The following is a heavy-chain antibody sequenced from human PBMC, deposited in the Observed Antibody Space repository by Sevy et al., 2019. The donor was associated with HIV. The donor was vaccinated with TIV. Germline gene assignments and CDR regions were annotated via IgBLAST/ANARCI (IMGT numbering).Heavy chain of an antibody. CDR3: AREVVLTCYFDH. D-gene: IGHD3-22*01. CDR2: VVHSGGT. V-gene: IGHV4-30-2*01. Sequence: SETLSLTCTVSGGSIASGDHTWTWIRQPPGQALEWIGYVVHSGGTFYNPSLRSRVTISVDTSKNQFSLNLSSVTAADTAVYYCAREVVLTCYFDHWGQGILVTVSS. CDR1: GGSIASGDHT. J-gene: IGHJ4*02.